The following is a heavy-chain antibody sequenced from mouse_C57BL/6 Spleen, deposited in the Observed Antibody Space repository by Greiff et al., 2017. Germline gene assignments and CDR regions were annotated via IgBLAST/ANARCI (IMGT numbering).Heavy chain of an antibody. CDR1: GFTFSSYG. CDR3: ARQKTFDV. J-gene: IGHJ1*03. V-gene: IGHV5-6*01. CDR2: ISSGGSYT. Sequence: DVHLVESGGDLVKPGGSLKLSCAASGFTFSSYGMSWVRQTPDKRLEWVATISSGGSYTYYPDSVKGRFTISRDNAKNTLYLQMSSLKSEDTAMYYCARQKTFDVWGTGTTVTVSS.